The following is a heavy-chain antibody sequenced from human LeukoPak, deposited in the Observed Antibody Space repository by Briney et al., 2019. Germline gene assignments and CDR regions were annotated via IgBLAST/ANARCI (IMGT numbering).Heavy chain of an antibody. CDR1: GGSISSGGYY. CDR2: IYYSGST. D-gene: IGHD1-1*01. CDR3: AMTGTTTGADY. V-gene: IGHV4-31*03. J-gene: IGHJ4*02. Sequence: SETLSLTCTVSGGSISSGGYYWSWIRQHPEMGLEWIGYIYYSGSTYYNPSLKSRVTISVDTSKNQFSLKLSSVTAADTAVYYCAMTGTTTGADYWGQGTLVTVSS.